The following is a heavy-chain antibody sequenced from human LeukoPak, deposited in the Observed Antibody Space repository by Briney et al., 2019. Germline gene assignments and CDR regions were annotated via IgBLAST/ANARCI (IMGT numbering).Heavy chain of an antibody. CDR2: IIPIFGTA. CDR3: ARDGTYYYDSSGYYGVDY. Sequence: SVKVSCKASGGTFISYAISWVRQAPGQGSEWMGGIIPIFGTANYAQKFQGRVTITADESTSTAYMELSSLRSEDTAVYYCARDGTYYYDSSGYYGVDYWGQGTLVTVSS. CDR1: GGTFISYA. V-gene: IGHV1-69*13. J-gene: IGHJ4*02. D-gene: IGHD3-22*01.